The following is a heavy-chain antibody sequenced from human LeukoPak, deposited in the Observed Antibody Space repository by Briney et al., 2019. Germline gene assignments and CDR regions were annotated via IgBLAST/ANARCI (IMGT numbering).Heavy chain of an antibody. CDR1: GFIFSNYW. CDR2: IKHDGSEK. V-gene: IGHV3-7*01. Sequence: GGSLRLSCAASGFIFSNYWMSWVRQVPGKGLEYVANIKHDGSEKYYVDSVKGRFTISRDNAKNTLYLQMNSLRAEDTAVYYCAKDNSGSHWGQGTLVTVSS. CDR3: AKDNSGSH. D-gene: IGHD1-26*01. J-gene: IGHJ4*02.